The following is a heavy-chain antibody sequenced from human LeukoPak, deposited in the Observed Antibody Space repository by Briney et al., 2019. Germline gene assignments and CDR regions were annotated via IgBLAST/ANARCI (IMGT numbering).Heavy chain of an antibody. CDR3: ARAGVRGVIYYYYYMDV. J-gene: IGHJ6*03. D-gene: IGHD3-10*01. Sequence: ASVKVSCKASGYTFTSYDINWVRQATGQGLEWMGWMNPNSGNTGYAQKFQGRVTITRNTSISTAYMELSSLRSEDTAVYYCARAGVRGVIYYYYYMDVRGKGTTVTVSS. V-gene: IGHV1-8*03. CDR2: MNPNSGNT. CDR1: GYTFTSYD.